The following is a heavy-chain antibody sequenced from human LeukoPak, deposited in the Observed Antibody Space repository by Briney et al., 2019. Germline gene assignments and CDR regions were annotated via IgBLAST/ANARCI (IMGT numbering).Heavy chain of an antibody. CDR1: GGSISSSNW. CDR2: IYHSGST. CDR3: ARIHEAYCGGDCQASDY. J-gene: IGHJ4*02. V-gene: IGHV4-4*02. Sequence: SETLSLTCAVSGGSISSSNWWSWVRQPPGKGLEWIGEIYHSGSTNYNPSLKSRVTISVDKSKNQFSLKLSSVTAADTAVYYCARIHEAYCGGDCQASDYWGQGTLVTVSS. D-gene: IGHD2-21*02.